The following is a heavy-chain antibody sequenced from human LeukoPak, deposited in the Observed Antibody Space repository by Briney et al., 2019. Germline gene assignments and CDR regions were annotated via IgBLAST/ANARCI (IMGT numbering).Heavy chain of an antibody. V-gene: IGHV1-69*04. D-gene: IGHD2-21*02. CDR2: IIPILGLA. J-gene: IGHJ4*02. Sequence: GASVTVSCKASGGTFSSYAISWVRQAPGQGLEWMGRIIPILGLANYAQKFQGRVTITAHKSTSTAYMELSNLRSEATAVYYCARFAFPDFVDYWGQGTLVTVSS. CDR3: ARFAFPDFVDY. CDR1: GGTFSSYA.